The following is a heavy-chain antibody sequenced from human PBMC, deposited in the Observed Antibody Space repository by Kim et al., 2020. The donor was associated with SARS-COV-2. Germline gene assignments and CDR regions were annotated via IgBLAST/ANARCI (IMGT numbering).Heavy chain of an antibody. J-gene: IGHJ4*02. CDR2: IWYDGSNK. CDR3: ARVRGYSYGLDY. Sequence: GGSLRLSCAASGFTFSSYGMHWVRQAPGKGLEWVAVIWYDGSNKYYADSVKGRFTISRDNSKNTLYLQMNSLTAEDTAVYYCARVRGYSYGLDYWGQGTLVTVSS. D-gene: IGHD5-18*01. CDR1: GFTFSSYG. V-gene: IGHV3-33*01.